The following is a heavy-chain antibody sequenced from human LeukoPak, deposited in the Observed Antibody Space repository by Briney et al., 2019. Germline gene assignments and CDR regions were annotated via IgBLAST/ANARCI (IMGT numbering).Heavy chain of an antibody. CDR1: GGSISSGDYY. D-gene: IGHD6-13*01. Sequence: SETLSLTFTVSGGSISSGDYYWSWIRQPPGKGLEWIGYIYNNGRTYYHPSLKSRVTISVDTSKNLFSLKVSSVTAADAAVYYCARGRSSSWSSFDYWGQGTLVTVSS. CDR2: IYNNGRT. J-gene: IGHJ4*02. CDR3: ARGRSSSWSSFDY. V-gene: IGHV4-30-4*01.